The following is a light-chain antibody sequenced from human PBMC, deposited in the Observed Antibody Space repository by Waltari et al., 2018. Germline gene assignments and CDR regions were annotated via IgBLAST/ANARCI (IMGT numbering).Light chain of an antibody. Sequence: QSALTQPASVSGSPGQSITISCSGTDSDVGAYDFVSWYQQHPGKAPHLIIYEVSNRPAGISNRCSASKSGNTASLTISGRQAEDEADDYCSSYTTSSAPGVFGTGTRVTVL. V-gene: IGLV2-14*01. CDR1: DSDVGAYDF. J-gene: IGLJ1*01. CDR2: EVS. CDR3: SSYTTSSAPGV.